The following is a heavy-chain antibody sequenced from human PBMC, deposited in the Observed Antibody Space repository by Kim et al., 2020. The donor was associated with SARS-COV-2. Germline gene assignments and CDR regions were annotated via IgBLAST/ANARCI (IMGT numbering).Heavy chain of an antibody. V-gene: IGHV3-30-3*01. CDR1: GFTFSSYA. D-gene: IGHD3-16*01. CDR3: ARVMGPTSYYDYIWGSGRTPNYYMDV. J-gene: IGHJ6*03. Sequence: GGSLRLSCAASGFTFSSYAMHWVRQAPGKGLEWVAVISYDGSNKYYADSVKGRFTISRDNSKNTLYLQMNSLRAEDTAVYYCARVMGPTSYYDYIWGSGRTPNYYMDVWGKGTTVTVS. CDR2: ISYDGSNK.